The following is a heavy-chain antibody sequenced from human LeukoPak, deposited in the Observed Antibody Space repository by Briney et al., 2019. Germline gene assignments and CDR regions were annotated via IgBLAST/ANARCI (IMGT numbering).Heavy chain of an antibody. CDR3: VRHRGLTDSYYPFDP. CDR2: VSSSGRT. Sequence: SETLPLTGTVSGDSMTMNSYSWGWVRQPPGKALEWIGCVSSSGRTTYNPSLDSRVTISLDTSWSQFSLDLSSVTAADTALYYCVRHRGLTDSYYPFDPWGQGTLVTVSS. V-gene: IGHV4-61*05. CDR1: GDSMTMNSYS. J-gene: IGHJ5*02. D-gene: IGHD3-10*01.